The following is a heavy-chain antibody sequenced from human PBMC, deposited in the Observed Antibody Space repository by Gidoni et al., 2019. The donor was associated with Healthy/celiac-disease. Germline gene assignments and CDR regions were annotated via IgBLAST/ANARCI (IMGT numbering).Heavy chain of an antibody. CDR2: IYSGGST. CDR3: ARGGAIPFEPYDAFDI. V-gene: IGHV3-66*01. CDR1: GFTVSSHY. J-gene: IGHJ3*02. Sequence: EVQLVESGGGLVQPGGSLRLSCAASGFTVSSHYMSWVRQAPGKGLEWVSVIYSGGSTYYADSVKGRFTISRDNSKNTLYLQMNSLRAEDTAVYYCARGGAIPFEPYDAFDIWGQGTMVTVSS. D-gene: IGHD2-2*02.